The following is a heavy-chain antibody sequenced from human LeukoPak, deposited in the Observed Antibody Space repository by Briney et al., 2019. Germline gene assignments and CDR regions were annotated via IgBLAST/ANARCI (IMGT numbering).Heavy chain of an antibody. Sequence: GGSLRLSCAASGFTFSSNWMHWVRQAPGKGLVWVSRINGDGSSTTYADSVKGRFTISRDNSKNTLYLQMNSLRAEDTAIYYCAKNGDRGAYCTGGTCYPYFYYYMDVWGKGTTVTI. V-gene: IGHV3-74*01. CDR2: INGDGSST. D-gene: IGHD2-15*01. CDR3: AKNGDRGAYCTGGTCYPYFYYYMDV. J-gene: IGHJ6*03. CDR1: GFTFSSNW.